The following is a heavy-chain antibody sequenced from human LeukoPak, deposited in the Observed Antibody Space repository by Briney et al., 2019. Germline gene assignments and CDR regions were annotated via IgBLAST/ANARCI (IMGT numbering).Heavy chain of an antibody. V-gene: IGHV4-34*01. CDR3: ARCPGSWSGYDAFDI. CDR1: GGSFSGYY. Sequence: SETLSLTCAVYGGSFSGYYWSWIRQPPGKGLEWIGEINHSGSTNYNPSLKSRVSISVDTSKNQFSLKLSSVTAADTAVYYCARCPGSWSGYDAFDIWGQGTMVIVSS. J-gene: IGHJ3*02. CDR2: INHSGST. D-gene: IGHD6-13*01.